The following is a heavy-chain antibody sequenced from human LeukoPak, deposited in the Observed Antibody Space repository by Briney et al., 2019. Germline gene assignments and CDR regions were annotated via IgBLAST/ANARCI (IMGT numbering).Heavy chain of an antibody. V-gene: IGHV3-30*02. CDR2: IRFDGTNK. Sequence: PGGSLRLSCAASGFIFSTHGMHWVRQAPGKGPEWVAFIRFDGTNKYYADSVKGRFTISRDNSKNTLYLQMNSLRGEDTAVYHCAKDSVYGDYHIDYWGQGTLVTVSS. CDR1: GFIFSTHG. CDR3: AKDSVYGDYHIDY. J-gene: IGHJ4*02. D-gene: IGHD4-17*01.